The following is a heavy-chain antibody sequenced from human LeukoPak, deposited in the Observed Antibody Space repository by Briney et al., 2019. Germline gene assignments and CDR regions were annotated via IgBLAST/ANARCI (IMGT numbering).Heavy chain of an antibody. CDR2: IWYDGSNK. J-gene: IGHJ3*02. V-gene: IGHV3-33*01. CDR3: AGDRGMVRGVDAFDI. Sequence: SCKASGYTFTGYYMHWVRQAPGKGLEWVAVIWYDGSNKYYADSVKGRFTISRDNSKNTLYLQMNSLRAEDTAVYYCAGDRGMVRGVDAFDIWGQGTMVTVSS. CDR1: GYTFTGYY. D-gene: IGHD3-10*01.